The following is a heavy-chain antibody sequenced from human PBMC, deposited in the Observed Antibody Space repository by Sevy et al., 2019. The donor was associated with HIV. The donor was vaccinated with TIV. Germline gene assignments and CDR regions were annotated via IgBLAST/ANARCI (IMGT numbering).Heavy chain of an antibody. CDR2: IYYSGST. CDR1: GGSISSYY. CDR3: ARDVRFMEENSWFDP. J-gene: IGHJ5*02. V-gene: IGHV4-59*13. D-gene: IGHD3-3*01. Sequence: SETLPLTCSVSGGSISSYYWTWIRQPPGKGLEWIANIYYSGSTNYNPSLKSRVTISADTSKNQFSLKLSSVTSADTAVYYCARDVRFMEENSWFDPWGQGTLVTVSS.